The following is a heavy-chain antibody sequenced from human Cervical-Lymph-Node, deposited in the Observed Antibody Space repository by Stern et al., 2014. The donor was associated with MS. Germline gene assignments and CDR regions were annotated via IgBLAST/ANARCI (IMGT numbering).Heavy chain of an antibody. CDR1: GDSINSGDFH. D-gene: IGHD4-17*01. CDR2: IYYSGRN. CDR3: ARMKTGLRENRGFDF. J-gene: IGHJ4*02. Sequence: EQLEEAGPGLVKPSETLSLTCTVSGDSINSGDFHWSWVRQSPGKGLGRIGYIYYSGRNYNNPSLKIRVTMSIDTSTNQFSLNLTSVTAADTALYFCARMKTGLRENRGFDFWGQGTQVTVSS. V-gene: IGHV4-30-4*01.